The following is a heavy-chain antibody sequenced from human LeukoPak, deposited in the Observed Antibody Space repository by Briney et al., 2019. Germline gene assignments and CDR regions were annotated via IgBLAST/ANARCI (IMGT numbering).Heavy chain of an antibody. CDR3: AKDRGYGSGSSQDF. V-gene: IGHV3-23*01. J-gene: IGHJ4*02. CDR1: EFTFSNYA. CDR2: ISDFGGST. D-gene: IGHD3-10*01. Sequence: GGSLRLSCAASEFTFSNYAMNWVRQAPGKGLDWVSSISDFGGSTYYADSVKGRFTISRDNSKNTLYLQMNSLRAEDTAVYYCAKDRGYGSGSSQDFWGQGTLVTVSS.